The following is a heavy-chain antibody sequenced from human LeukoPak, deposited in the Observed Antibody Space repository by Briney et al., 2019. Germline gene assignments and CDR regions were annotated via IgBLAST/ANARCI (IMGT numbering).Heavy chain of an antibody. CDR2: INHSGST. D-gene: IGHD4-17*01. CDR1: GGSFSGYY. CDR3: ARHSTRGLQLKS. V-gene: IGHV4-34*01. J-gene: IGHJ5*02. Sequence: SETLSLTCAVYGGSFSGYYWSWIRQPPGKGLEWIGEINHSGSTNYNPSLKSRVTISVDTSKNQFSLKLSSVTAADTAVYYCARHSTRGLQLKSWGQGTLVTVSS.